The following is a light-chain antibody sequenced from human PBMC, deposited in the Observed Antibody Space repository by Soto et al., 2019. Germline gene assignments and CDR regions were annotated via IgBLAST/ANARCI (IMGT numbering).Light chain of an antibody. CDR3: QQYYSYSWT. Sequence: AIRMTQSPSSFSASTGDRVTITCRASQGISSYLAWYQQKPGEAPKLLIYAASTLQSGVPSRFSGSGSGTDFTLTISCLQSEDFATYYCQQYYSYSWTFGQGTKVDI. V-gene: IGKV1-8*01. CDR1: QGISSY. CDR2: AAS. J-gene: IGKJ1*01.